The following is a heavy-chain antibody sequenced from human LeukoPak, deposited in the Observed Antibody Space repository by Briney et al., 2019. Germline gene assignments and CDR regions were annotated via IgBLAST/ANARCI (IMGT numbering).Heavy chain of an antibody. Sequence: GGSLRLSCAASGFTFSSYWMYWVRQAPGKGLVWVSSIKSDGSSTTYADSVKVRFTISRDNAENLLYLQMNSLRAEDTAVYFCAREDWGPDYWGQGTLVTVSS. CDR2: IKSDGSST. CDR1: GFTFSSYW. CDR3: AREDWGPDY. J-gene: IGHJ4*02. D-gene: IGHD7-27*01. V-gene: IGHV3-74*01.